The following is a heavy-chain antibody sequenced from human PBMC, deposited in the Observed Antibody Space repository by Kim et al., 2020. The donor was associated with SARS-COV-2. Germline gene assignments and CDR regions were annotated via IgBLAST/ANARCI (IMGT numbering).Heavy chain of an antibody. Sequence: SETLSLTCTVSGGSISSGCYYWSWIRQPAGTGLEWTGRIYTSGSTNNNPSLKSRVTISVDTSKNQFSLKAGPVTAAVTAVYYCARAYSSGWYLEYYYYGMDVWGPGTTVTAS. CDR3: ARAYSSGWYLEYYYYGMDV. CDR1: GGSISSGCYY. CDR2: IYTSGST. J-gene: IGHJ6*02. D-gene: IGHD6-19*01. V-gene: IGHV4-61*02.